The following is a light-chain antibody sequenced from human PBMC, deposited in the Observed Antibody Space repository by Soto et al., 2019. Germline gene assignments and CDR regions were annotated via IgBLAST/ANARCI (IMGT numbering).Light chain of an antibody. Sequence: QSALTQPASVSGSPGQSITISCTGSSSAVGSYRLVSWYQCHPGKVPKLMIYDVSERPSGVPDRFSGSKSGNTASLTISGLQAEDEADYYCCSYAVTFYVFGTGTKLTVL. CDR3: CSYAVTFYV. J-gene: IGLJ1*01. V-gene: IGLV2-23*02. CDR1: SSAVGSYRL. CDR2: DVS.